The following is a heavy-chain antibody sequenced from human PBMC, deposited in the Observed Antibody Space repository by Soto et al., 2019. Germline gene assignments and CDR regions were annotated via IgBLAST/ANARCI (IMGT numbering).Heavy chain of an antibody. Sequence: PSETLSLTCTVSGGSITSGGYYWSWIRQHPGKGLEWIGYIYYSGSTYYNPSLKSRVTISVDTSKNQFSLKLSSVTAADTAVYYCARGGLGYCSGGSCYSAELSRYYYGMDFCGQGTTVTVSS. V-gene: IGHV4-31*03. CDR3: ARGGLGYCSGGSCYSAELSRYYYGMDF. CDR2: IYYSGST. D-gene: IGHD2-15*01. J-gene: IGHJ6*02. CDR1: GGSITSGGYY.